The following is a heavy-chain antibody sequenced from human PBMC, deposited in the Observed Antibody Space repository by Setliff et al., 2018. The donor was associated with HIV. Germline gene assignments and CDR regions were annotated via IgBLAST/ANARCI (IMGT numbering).Heavy chain of an antibody. CDR2: IYPGDSDP. CDR3: ARPRSSGSIDAFDI. J-gene: IGHJ3*02. Sequence: HGESLTISCKGSGYSFIRYWIGWVRQMPGKGLEWMGSIYPGDSDPRYSPSFQGQVTISADKSISTAYLQWSSLKASDTAIYYCARPRSSGSIDAFDIWGQGTMVTVSS. V-gene: IGHV5-51*01. D-gene: IGHD2-15*01. CDR1: GYSFIRYW.